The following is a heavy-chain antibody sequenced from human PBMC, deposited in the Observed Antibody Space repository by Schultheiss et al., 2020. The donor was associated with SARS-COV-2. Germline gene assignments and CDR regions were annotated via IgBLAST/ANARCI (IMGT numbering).Heavy chain of an antibody. Sequence: ASVKVSCKASGYTFTGYYMHWVRQAPGKGLEWMGGFDPEDGETIYAQKFQGRVTMTEDTSTDTAYMELSSLRSEDTAVYYCARLELRWGGAFDIWGQGTMVTVSS. D-gene: IGHD1-7*01. V-gene: IGHV1-24*01. CDR3: ARLELRWGGAFDI. CDR2: FDPEDGET. J-gene: IGHJ3*02. CDR1: GYTFTGYY.